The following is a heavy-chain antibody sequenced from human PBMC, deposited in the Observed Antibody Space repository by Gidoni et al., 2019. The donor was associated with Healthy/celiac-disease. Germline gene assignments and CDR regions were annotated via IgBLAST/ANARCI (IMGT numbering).Heavy chain of an antibody. V-gene: IGHV1-8*01. CDR2: MNPNSGNT. CDR1: GYTLTSYD. J-gene: IGHJ6*02. D-gene: IGHD6-19*01. Sequence: QVQLVQSGAEVKKPGASVKVSCKASGYTLTSYDINGVRQATGQVLEWMGWMNPNSGNTGYAQKFQGRVTMTRNTSISTAYMELSSLRSEDTAVYYCARVEAVAGTGDYYYYGMDVWGQGTTVTVSS. CDR3: ARVEAVAGTGDYYYYGMDV.